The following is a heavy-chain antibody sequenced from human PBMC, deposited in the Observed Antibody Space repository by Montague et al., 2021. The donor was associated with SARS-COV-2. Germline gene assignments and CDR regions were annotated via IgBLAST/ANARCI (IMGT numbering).Heavy chain of an antibody. V-gene: IGHV4-61*02. CDR2: IDASGTT. CDR1: GGSIRSDGFY. CDR3: ARSAFRYFDRPGMDV. D-gene: IGHD3-9*01. Sequence: TLSLTCTVSGGSIRSDGFYWNWIRQPAGKGLEWIGRIDASGTTNYKPSLKSRVIISLDRSKNQFSLKLSSVIAADTAAYYCARSAFRYFDRPGMDVWGQGTTVTVSS. J-gene: IGHJ6*02.